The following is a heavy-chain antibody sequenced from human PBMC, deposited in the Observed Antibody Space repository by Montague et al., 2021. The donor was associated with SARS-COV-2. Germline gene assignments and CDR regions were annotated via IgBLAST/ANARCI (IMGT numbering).Heavy chain of an antibody. CDR2: IKQDGSEK. V-gene: IGHV3-7*01. J-gene: IGHJ4*02. D-gene: IGHD6-13*01. CDR1: GFTFSSYW. Sequence: SLRLSWAASGFTFSSYWMSLFRQAPGKGLEWVANIKQDGSEKYYVDSVKGRFTISRDNAKNSLYLQMNSLRAEDTAVYYCARVPSSSWYFDYWGQGTLVTVSS. CDR3: ARVPSSSWYFDY.